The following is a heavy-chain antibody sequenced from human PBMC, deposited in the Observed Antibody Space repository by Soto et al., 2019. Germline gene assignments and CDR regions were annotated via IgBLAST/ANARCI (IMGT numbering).Heavy chain of an antibody. J-gene: IGHJ4*02. Sequence: HVQLVESGGGVVQPGRSLRLSCAASGFTFSRNVMHWVRQAPGKGLEWVAVMSYDGGNIYYADSVKGRFTISRDNSKNTLYLQMSSLRPEDTAVYYCAKDRSHSWTFDYWGQGTLVTVSS. CDR1: GFTFSRNV. V-gene: IGHV3-30*18. CDR3: AKDRSHSWTFDY. D-gene: IGHD2-15*01. CDR2: MSYDGGNI.